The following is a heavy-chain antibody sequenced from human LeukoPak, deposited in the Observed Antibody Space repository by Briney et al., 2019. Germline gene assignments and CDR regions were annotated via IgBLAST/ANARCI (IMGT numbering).Heavy chain of an antibody. CDR1: GLTFSSYA. V-gene: IGHV3-23*01. J-gene: IGHJ4*02. CDR3: AKGLRFLELFDY. Sequence: PGGSLRLSCAASGLTFSSYAMSWVRQAPGKGLAWDSAISGSGGSTYYADSVKGRFTISRDNSKNTLYLQMNSLRAEDTAVYYCAKGLRFLELFDYWGQGTLVTVSS. CDR2: ISGSGGST. D-gene: IGHD3-3*01.